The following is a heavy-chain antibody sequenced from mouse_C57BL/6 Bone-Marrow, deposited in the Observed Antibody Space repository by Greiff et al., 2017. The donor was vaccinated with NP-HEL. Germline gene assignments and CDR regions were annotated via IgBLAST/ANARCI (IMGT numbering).Heavy chain of an antibody. J-gene: IGHJ4*01. CDR3: ERYIRAPYGSSTGYAMGC. V-gene: IGHV7-3*01. D-gene: IGHD1-1*01. CDR2: IRNKANGYTT. Sequence: EVQGVESGGGLVQPGGSLSLSCAASGFTFTDYYMSWVRQPPGKALEWLGFIRNKANGYTTEYSASVKGRFTISRDNSQSILYLQMKALRAEDSDTYYCERYIRAPYGSSTGYAMGCWGQGTSVTVST. CDR1: GFTFTDYY.